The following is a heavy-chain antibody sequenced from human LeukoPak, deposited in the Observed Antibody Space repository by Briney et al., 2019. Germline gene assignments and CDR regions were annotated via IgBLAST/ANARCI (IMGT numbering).Heavy chain of an antibody. CDR1: GLTFSSYW. CDR3: ARGQVFGDYHHMDV. CDR2: INSDGSST. Sequence: PGGSLRLSCVASGLTFSSYWMHWVRQGPGKGLVWVSRINSDGSSTNYADSVKGRFTISRDNAKNTLYLQMKGLRGEDTAVYYCARGQVFGDYHHMDVWGKGTTVTVSS. V-gene: IGHV3-74*01. D-gene: IGHD3-3*01. J-gene: IGHJ6*03.